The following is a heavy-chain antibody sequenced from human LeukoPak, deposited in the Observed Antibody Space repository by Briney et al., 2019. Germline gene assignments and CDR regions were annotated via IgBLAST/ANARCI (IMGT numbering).Heavy chain of an antibody. J-gene: IGHJ4*02. CDR2: IYYSGSP. CDR3: ARVAAAGNYYFDY. D-gene: IGHD6-13*01. V-gene: IGHV4-39*07. Sequence: SETLSLTCTVSGGSISSSSYYWGWIRQPPGTGLEWIGSIYYSGSPYYNPSLKSRVTISVDTSKKQFSLKLSSVTAADTAVYFCARVAAAGNYYFDYWGQGTLVTVSS. CDR1: GGSISSSSYY.